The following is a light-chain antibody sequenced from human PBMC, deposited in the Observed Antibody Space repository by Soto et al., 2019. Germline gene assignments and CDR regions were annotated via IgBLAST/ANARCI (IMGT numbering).Light chain of an antibody. V-gene: IGKV3-15*01. Sequence: IVLTHSPATLSVSPCEKAPLSSWASQSVNSNLAWYQQKLGQAPRVLIYGASTRATGIPARFSGSGSETEFILTISSLQSEDSATYYCQHYNTWPWTFGQGTKVDIK. CDR2: GAS. J-gene: IGKJ1*01. CDR1: QSVNSN. CDR3: QHYNTWPWT.